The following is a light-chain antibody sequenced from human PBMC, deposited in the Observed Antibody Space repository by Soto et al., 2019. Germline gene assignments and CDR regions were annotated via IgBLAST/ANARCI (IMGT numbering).Light chain of an antibody. Sequence: EIVLTQSPGTLSLSPGERATLSCRASQSISSSNLAWYQQKPGRAPRLLIYGASSRATGIPDRFSRDGSGTDFTLNISRLEPEDLAVYYCQLYGTSPDCERWSVGQGTKVEV. CDR3: QLYGTSPDCERWS. J-gene: IGKJ1*01. CDR1: QSISSSN. CDR2: GAS. V-gene: IGKV3-20*01.